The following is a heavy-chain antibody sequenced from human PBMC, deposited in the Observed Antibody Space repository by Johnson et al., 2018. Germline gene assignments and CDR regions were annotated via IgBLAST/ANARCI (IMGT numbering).Heavy chain of an antibody. CDR1: GGSLSGYY. Sequence: QVQLQQWGAGLLKPSETLSLTCAVHGGSLSGYYWSWIRQPPGKGLEWIGKINHSGSSNYNPSLKSRVIISVDTSDNQVSLSLTSVTAADTAVYYCARGARTFWSDSVEYYYYFYMDVWGQGTTVTVSS. V-gene: IGHV4-34*01. D-gene: IGHD3-3*01. CDR3: ARGARTFWSDSVEYYYYFYMDV. J-gene: IGHJ6*03. CDR2: INHSGSS.